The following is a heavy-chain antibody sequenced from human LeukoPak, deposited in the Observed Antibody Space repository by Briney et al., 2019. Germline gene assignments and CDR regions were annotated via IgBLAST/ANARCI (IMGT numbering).Heavy chain of an antibody. CDR2: ISSGSSYI. Sequence: GGSLRLSCAASGLTLSTYTMNWVRQAPGKGLEWVSSISSGSSYIYYADSVRGRFTISRDNARNSLYLQMNSLRAEDTAVYYCARDLPTVNWGQGTLVTVSS. V-gene: IGHV3-21*01. D-gene: IGHD4-17*01. CDR1: GLTLSTYT. CDR3: ARDLPTVN. J-gene: IGHJ4*02.